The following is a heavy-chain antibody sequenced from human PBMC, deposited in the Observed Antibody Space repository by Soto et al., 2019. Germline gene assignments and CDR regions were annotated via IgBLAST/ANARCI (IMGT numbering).Heavy chain of an antibody. CDR2: ISGSGGDI. V-gene: IGHV3-23*01. J-gene: IGHJ4*02. CDR3: ATHSWDH. Sequence: EVQLSESGGGLVQPGGSLRLSCAASGLPFSRADLSWVRQAPGKGLEWVSAISGSGGDIHYADSVKGRFTVSRDNPKNTLFLQMRSLRVEDTAKYFCATHSWDHWGQGTLVTVTS. CDR1: GLPFSRAD.